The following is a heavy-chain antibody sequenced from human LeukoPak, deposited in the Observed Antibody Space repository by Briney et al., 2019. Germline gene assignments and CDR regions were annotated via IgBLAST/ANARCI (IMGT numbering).Heavy chain of an antibody. CDR3: ARADTISGSLGQVDY. Sequence: GRSLRLSCAASGFTFSSYAMHWVRQAPGKGLEWVAVISYDGSNKYYADSVKGRFTISRDNSKNTLYLQMNSLRAEDTAVYYCARADTISGSLGQVDYWGQGTLVTVSS. D-gene: IGHD6-19*01. CDR1: GFTFSSYA. CDR2: ISYDGSNK. V-gene: IGHV3-30-3*01. J-gene: IGHJ4*02.